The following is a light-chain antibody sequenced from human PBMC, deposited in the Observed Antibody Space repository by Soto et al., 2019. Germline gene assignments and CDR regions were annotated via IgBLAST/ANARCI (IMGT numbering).Light chain of an antibody. Sequence: EIVMTQSPATLSVSPGERATLSCRASQSISTNLAWYHQKPGQAPRLLIYGASTRATDIPARFSGSGSGTEFTLTISSLQYEDFAVYYCQQYNNWPSTFGPGTKVAIK. CDR1: QSISTN. CDR3: QQYNNWPST. J-gene: IGKJ3*01. CDR2: GAS. V-gene: IGKV3-15*01.